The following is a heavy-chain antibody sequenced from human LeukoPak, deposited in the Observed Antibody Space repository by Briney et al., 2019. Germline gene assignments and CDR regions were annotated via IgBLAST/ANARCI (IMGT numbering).Heavy chain of an antibody. J-gene: IGHJ4*02. CDR3: AKDRSGHYTFDY. V-gene: IGHV3-30*04. Sequence: GGSLRLSCAASGFTFSSYGMHWVRQAPGKGLEWVAVISYDGSNKDYADSVKGRFTISRDNSKNIVYLQMNSLRAEDTAVYYCAKDRSGHYTFDYWGQSTLVTVYS. CDR1: GFTFSSYG. D-gene: IGHD3-3*01. CDR2: ISYDGSNK.